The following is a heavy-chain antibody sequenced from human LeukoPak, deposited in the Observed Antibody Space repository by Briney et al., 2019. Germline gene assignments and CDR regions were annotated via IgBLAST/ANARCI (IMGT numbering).Heavy chain of an antibody. CDR2: IYYSGST. V-gene: IGHV4-39*07. CDR3: ASQGYSGYDDRGSFDY. CDR1: GGSISSSNYY. Sequence: SETLSLTCTVSGGSISSSNYYWGWIRQPPGEGLEWIGSIYYSGSTYYNPSLKSRVTISIDTSKDQFSLKLSSLTAADTAVYYCASQGYSGYDDRGSFDYWGQGTLVTVSS. J-gene: IGHJ4*02. D-gene: IGHD5-12*01.